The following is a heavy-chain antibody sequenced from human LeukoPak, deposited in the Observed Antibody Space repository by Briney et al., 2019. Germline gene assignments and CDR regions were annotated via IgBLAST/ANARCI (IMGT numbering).Heavy chain of an antibody. J-gene: IGHJ5*02. CDR1: GFTFSHYA. CDR3: ARDRMGVLFDP. CDR2: ISYDGSNK. Sequence: GGSLRLSCEASGFTFSHYAMHWVRQAPGKGLEWVAVISYDGSNKYYADSVKGRFTISRDNSKNTLYLQMNSLRAEDTAVYYCARDRMGVLFDPWGQGTLVTVSS. V-gene: IGHV3-30-3*01. D-gene: IGHD3-16*01.